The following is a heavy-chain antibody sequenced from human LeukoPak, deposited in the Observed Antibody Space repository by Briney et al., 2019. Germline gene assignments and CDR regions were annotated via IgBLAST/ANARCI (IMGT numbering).Heavy chain of an antibody. J-gene: IGHJ4*02. CDR3: ARVAKEVLLWFGELFCFDY. V-gene: IGHV4-4*07. D-gene: IGHD3-10*01. Sequence: PSETLSLTCTVSGGSISSYYWSWIRQPAGKGLEWIGRIYTSGSTNYNPSLKSRVTMSVDTSKNQFSLKLSSVTAADTAVYYCARVAKEVLLWFGELFCFDYWGQGTLVTVSS. CDR1: GGSISSYY. CDR2: IYTSGST.